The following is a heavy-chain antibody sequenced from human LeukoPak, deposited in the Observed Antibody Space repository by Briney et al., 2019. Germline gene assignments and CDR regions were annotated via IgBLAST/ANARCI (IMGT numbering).Heavy chain of an antibody. CDR3: AKIEVGRFDP. Sequence: SETLSLTCTVTGASISSHYWCWIRQTPGTGLEWIGDIYDRGSTTYNPSLKSRVSISVDTSRNQSSLNLRSATAADTAVYYCAKIEVGRFDPWGQGTLVTVSS. V-gene: IGHV4-59*11. CDR2: IYDRGST. D-gene: IGHD1-26*01. CDR1: GASISSHY. J-gene: IGHJ5*02.